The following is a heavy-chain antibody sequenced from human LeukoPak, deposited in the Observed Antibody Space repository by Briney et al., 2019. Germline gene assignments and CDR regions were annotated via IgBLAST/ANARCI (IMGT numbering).Heavy chain of an antibody. D-gene: IGHD3-22*01. J-gene: IGHJ4*02. Sequence: GGSLRLSCAASGFTFSSYGMNWVRQAPGKGLEWVSGISGSGDSTYYADSVKGRVTISRDNSKNTLYLQMNSLRAEDTAVYYCAKDYRSHLAYSDTSTYYYAPVDYWGQGTLVTVSS. CDR1: GFTFSSYG. CDR2: ISGSGDST. V-gene: IGHV3-23*01. CDR3: AKDYRSHLAYSDTSTYYYAPVDY.